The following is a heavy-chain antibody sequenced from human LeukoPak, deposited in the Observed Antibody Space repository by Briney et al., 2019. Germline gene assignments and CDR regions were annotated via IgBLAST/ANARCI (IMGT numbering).Heavy chain of an antibody. CDR3: ARESQDNWFDP. CDR2: INPSGGST. J-gene: IGHJ5*02. CDR1: GYTFTSYY. Sequence: ASVTVSCKASGYTFTSYYMHGVRQAPGQGLEWMGIINPSGGSTSYAQKFQGRVTMTRDMSTSTVYMELSSLRSEDTAVYYCARESQDNWFDPWGQGTLVTVSS. V-gene: IGHV1-46*01.